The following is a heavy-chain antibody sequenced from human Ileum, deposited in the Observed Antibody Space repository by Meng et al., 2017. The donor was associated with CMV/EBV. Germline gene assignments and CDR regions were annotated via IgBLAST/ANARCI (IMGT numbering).Heavy chain of an antibody. J-gene: IGHJ4*02. D-gene: IGHD2-2*01. CDR1: GYSISSGYY. Sequence: GSLRLSCSVSGYSISSGYYWGWIRQPPGKGLEWIGSIYHSGSTYYNPSLKSRVTISVDTSTNQFSLKLSSVTAADTAVYYCARSPCSSTSCPRRFDYWGQGTLVTVAS. CDR2: IYHSGST. V-gene: IGHV4-38-2*02. CDR3: ARSPCSSTSCPRRFDY.